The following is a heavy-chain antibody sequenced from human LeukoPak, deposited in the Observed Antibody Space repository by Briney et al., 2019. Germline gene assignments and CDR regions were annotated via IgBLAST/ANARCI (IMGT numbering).Heavy chain of an antibody. D-gene: IGHD1-26*01. CDR3: ATQYSGSYP. CDR2: IYHSGST. Sequence: PSETLSLTCTVSGYSISSGYYWGWIRQPPGKGLEWIGSIYHSGSTNYNPSLKSRVTISVDTSKNQFSLKLSSVTAADTAVYYCATQYSGSYPWGQGTLVTVSS. CDR1: GYSISSGYY. J-gene: IGHJ5*02. V-gene: IGHV4-38-2*02.